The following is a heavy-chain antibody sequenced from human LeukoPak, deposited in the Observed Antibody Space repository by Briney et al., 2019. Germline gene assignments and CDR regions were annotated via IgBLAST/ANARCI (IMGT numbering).Heavy chain of an antibody. D-gene: IGHD6-13*01. Sequence: SETLSLTCTVSGGSISSSSFYWGWIRQPPGKGLEWIAIISYSGSTYYNPSLKSRVTISVDTSKNQFSLKLSSVTAADTAVYYCARGLYTSSWYWGYWGQGTLVTVSS. V-gene: IGHV4-39*07. CDR2: ISYSGST. CDR1: GGSISSSSFY. CDR3: ARGLYTSSWYWGY. J-gene: IGHJ4*02.